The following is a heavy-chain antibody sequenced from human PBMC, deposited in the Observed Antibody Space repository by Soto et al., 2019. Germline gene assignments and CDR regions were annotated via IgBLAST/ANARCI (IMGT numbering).Heavy chain of an antibody. CDR3: AKDSNLEHDSRGSLFDI. J-gene: IGHJ4*02. Sequence: EVQLLESGGDLIQPGGSLRLSCAASGFTFNIYAMTWVRQAPGKGLEWVSAISRYGDITYYADSVEGRFSISRDNSKNTLYLKMTSLRDEDTAVYYCAKDSNLEHDSRGSLFDICSLGALVTVSS. CDR2: ISRYGDIT. V-gene: IGHV3-23*01. CDR1: GFTFNIYA. D-gene: IGHD3-22*01.